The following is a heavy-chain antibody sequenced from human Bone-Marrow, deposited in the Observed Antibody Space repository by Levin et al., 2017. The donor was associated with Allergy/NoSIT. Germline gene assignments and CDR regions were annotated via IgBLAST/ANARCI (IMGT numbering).Heavy chain of an antibody. Sequence: NPGGSLRLSCEVSGLIFGDAWMTWVRQAPGKGLEWVGRIKGGSVGRKTDYAPPVKGRFTISTEESKNTVYLQMNSLRIEDTGMYFCTWENEVYRIHSWGQGSLVTVS. J-gene: IGHJ4*02. CDR2: IKGGSVGRKT. CDR3: TWENEVYRIHS. D-gene: IGHD1-26*01. CDR1: GLIFGDAW. V-gene: IGHV3-15*05.